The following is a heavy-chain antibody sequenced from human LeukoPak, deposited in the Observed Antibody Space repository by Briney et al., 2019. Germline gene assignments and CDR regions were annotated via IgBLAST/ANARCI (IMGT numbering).Heavy chain of an antibody. CDR3: TRVRMYSSGWFSLRVDAFDI. CDR1: GFTFSDYA. CDR2: ISYDGSNK. Sequence: PGGSLRLSCAASGFTFSDYAMHWVRQAPGKGLEWVAVISYDGSNKYYADSVKGRFTISRDNSKNTLYLQMDSLRTEDTAVYYCTRVRMYSSGWFSLRVDAFDIWGQGTMVTVSS. V-gene: IGHV3-30-3*01. D-gene: IGHD6-19*01. J-gene: IGHJ3*02.